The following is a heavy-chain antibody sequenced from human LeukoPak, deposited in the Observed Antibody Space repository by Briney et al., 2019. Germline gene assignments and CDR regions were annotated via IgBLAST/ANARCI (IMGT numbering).Heavy chain of an antibody. Sequence: GGSLRLSCAASGFSFNSYSMNWVRQAPGKGLEWVSSITSSSSYIYYADSVKGRFTISRDNAKNSLYLQMNSLRAEDTAVYYCASVYSSSWYSGYWGQGTLVTVSS. D-gene: IGHD6-13*01. CDR3: ASVYSSSWYSGY. J-gene: IGHJ4*02. CDR1: GFSFNSYS. CDR2: ITSSSSYI. V-gene: IGHV3-21*01.